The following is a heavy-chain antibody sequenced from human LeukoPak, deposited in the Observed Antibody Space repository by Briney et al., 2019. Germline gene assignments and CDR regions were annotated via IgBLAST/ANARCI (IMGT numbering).Heavy chain of an antibody. J-gene: IGHJ3*02. CDR3: ARVTGDTAFDI. D-gene: IGHD7-27*01. Sequence: PSETLSLTCTGSGGSISSYYWSWLRQPPGKGLEWIGYMYYSGSTNYNHSLKSRVTISLDSSKNQFSLKLSSVTAADTAVYYCARVTGDTAFDIWGQGTMVTVSS. V-gene: IGHV4-59*01. CDR1: GGSISSYY. CDR2: MYYSGST.